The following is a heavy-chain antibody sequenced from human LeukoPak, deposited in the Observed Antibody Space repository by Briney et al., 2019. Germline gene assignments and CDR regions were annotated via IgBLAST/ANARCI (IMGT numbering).Heavy chain of an antibody. Sequence: PGGSLRLSCAASGFTFSNYNMNWVRQAPGKGLEWVSYIRSSSSAIYYADSVKGRFTISRDNAKKSLYLQMNSLRDEDTAVYYCARDFSDWGQETLVTVSS. D-gene: IGHD3-3*02. CDR1: GFTFSNYN. CDR3: ARDFSD. J-gene: IGHJ4*02. CDR2: IRSSSSAI. V-gene: IGHV3-48*02.